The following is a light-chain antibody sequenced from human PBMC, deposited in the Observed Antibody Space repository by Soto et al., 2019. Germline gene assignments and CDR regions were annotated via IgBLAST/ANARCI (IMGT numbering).Light chain of an antibody. CDR2: RIY. J-gene: IGKJ1*01. Sequence: ETLLTQSPGTLSLSPGERATLSCRATETLGRNYLAWYQQKPGQAPRLLIHRIYIRAAGIPDRFSGSASGTDFTLTISRLEPEDFAVYYCQQYGRTFGQGTKVEIK. CDR1: ETLGRNY. CDR3: QQYGRT. V-gene: IGKV3-20*01.